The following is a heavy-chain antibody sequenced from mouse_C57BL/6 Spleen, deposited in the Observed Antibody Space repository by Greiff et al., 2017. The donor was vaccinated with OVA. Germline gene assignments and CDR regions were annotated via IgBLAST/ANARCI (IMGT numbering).Heavy chain of an antibody. CDR2: IYPGSGNT. D-gene: IGHD1-1*01. V-gene: IGHV1-76*01. J-gene: IGHJ1*03. CDR1: GYTFTDYY. Sequence: QVQLQQSGAELVRPGASVKLSCKASGYTFTDYYINWVKQRPGQGLEWIARIYPGSGNTYYNEKFKGKATLTAEKSSSTAYMQLSSLTSEDSAVYFCARRVHYYGSSYRYFDVWGTGSTVTVSS. CDR3: ARRVHYYGSSYRYFDV.